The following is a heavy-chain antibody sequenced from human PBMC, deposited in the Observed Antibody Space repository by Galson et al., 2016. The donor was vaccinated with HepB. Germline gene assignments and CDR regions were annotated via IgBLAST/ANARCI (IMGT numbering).Heavy chain of an antibody. Sequence: QSGAEVTKPGESLRISCNGSGYTFSNYWIGWVRQMPGKGLEWMGVIYPGDSDTRYSPSFQGQVTISVDKSIAPAYLQWSSLEASDTAIYFCARRGNSWSHHDYWGQGTLVTVSA. D-gene: IGHD6-13*01. CDR3: ARRGNSWSHHDY. V-gene: IGHV5-51*01. CDR2: IYPGDSDT. CDR1: GYTFSNYW. J-gene: IGHJ4*02.